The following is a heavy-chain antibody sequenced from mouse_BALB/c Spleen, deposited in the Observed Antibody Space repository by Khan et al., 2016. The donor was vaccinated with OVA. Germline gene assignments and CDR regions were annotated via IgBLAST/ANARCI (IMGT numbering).Heavy chain of an antibody. CDR1: GYTFTDYA. Sequence: VQLQESGPELVRPGVSVKISCKGSGYTFTDYAMHWVKQSHAKSLEWIGVISTYSGNTNYNQKFKGKATMTVEKSSSTAYMELDRLTSEDSAIYYCARPGLRRGAWFAYWGQGTLVTVSA. V-gene: IGHV1S137*01. D-gene: IGHD2-2*01. J-gene: IGHJ3*01. CDR3: ARPGLRRGAWFAY. CDR2: ISTYSGNT.